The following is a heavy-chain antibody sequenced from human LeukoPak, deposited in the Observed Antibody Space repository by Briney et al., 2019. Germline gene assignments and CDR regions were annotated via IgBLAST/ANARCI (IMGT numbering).Heavy chain of an antibody. Sequence: GGSLRLSCAASGFTVITNDMTWVRQAPGKGLEWVSVLYSDGNTKYADSVQGRFTISRDNSKNTLYLEMNSLSPDDAAVYYCARGVEPLAANTLAYWGHGTLVTVSS. V-gene: IGHV3-53*01. J-gene: IGHJ4*01. CDR1: GFTVITND. CDR2: LYSDGNT. D-gene: IGHD1-14*01. CDR3: ARGVEPLAANTLAY.